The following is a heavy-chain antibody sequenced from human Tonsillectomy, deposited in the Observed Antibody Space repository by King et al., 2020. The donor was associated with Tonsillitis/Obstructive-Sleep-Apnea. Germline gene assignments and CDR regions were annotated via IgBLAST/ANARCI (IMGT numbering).Heavy chain of an antibody. D-gene: IGHD6-19*01. CDR3: AREFGSGWYGGAFDY. V-gene: IGHV1-18*01. J-gene: IGHJ4*02. CDR2: SSAYNGNT. Sequence: QLVQSGAEVKKPGASVKVSCKASGYTFTSYGIIWVRQAPGQGLEWMGWSSAYNGNTNYAQKLQGRVTRTTDTSTSTAYMELRSLRSDDTAVYYCAREFGSGWYGGAFDYWGQGTLVTVSS. CDR1: GYTFTSYG.